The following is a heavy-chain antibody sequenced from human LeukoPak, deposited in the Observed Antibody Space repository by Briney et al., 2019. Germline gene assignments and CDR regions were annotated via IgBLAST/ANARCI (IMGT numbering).Heavy chain of an antibody. D-gene: IGHD2-15*01. Sequence: GGSLRLSCAASGFTFSSYGMHWVRQAPGKGLEWVAFIRYDGSNKYYADSVKGRYTISRDNSKNTLYLQMNSLRAEDTAVYYCAKGGCSGGSCYSLGYWGQGTLVTVSS. J-gene: IGHJ4*02. CDR3: AKGGCSGGSCYSLGY. CDR1: GFTFSSYG. CDR2: IRYDGSNK. V-gene: IGHV3-30*02.